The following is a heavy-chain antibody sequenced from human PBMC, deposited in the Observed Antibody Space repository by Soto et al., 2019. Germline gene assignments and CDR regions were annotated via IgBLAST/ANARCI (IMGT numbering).Heavy chain of an antibody. CDR2: IWSDGNNR. Sequence: GGSLRLSCAASGFMFSNHGMHWVRQAPGKGLEWVAVIWSDGNNRYYADSVKGRFTISRDNSKNQFSLKLSSVTAADTAVYYCASNSYGYIFYDYWGQGTLVTVSS. J-gene: IGHJ4*02. D-gene: IGHD5-18*01. CDR1: GFMFSNHG. V-gene: IGHV3-33*01. CDR3: ASNSYGYIFYDY.